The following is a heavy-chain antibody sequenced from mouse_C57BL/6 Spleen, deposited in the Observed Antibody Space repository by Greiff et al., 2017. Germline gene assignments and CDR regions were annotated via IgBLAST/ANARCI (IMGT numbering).Heavy chain of an antibody. CDR1: GYSFTSYY. V-gene: IGHV1-66*01. CDR3: ARCCGKAWFAY. D-gene: IGHD3-3*01. CDR2: IYPGSGNT. Sequence: QVQLQQSGPELVKPGASVKISCKASGYSFTSYYIHWVKQRPGPGLEWIGWIYPGSGNTKYNEKFKGKATLTADTSSSTAYMQLSSLTSEDSAVDYGARCCGKAWFAYWGQGTLVTVSA. J-gene: IGHJ3*01.